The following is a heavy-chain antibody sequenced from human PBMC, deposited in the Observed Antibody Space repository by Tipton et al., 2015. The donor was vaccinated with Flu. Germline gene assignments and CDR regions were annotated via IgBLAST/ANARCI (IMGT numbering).Heavy chain of an antibody. CDR3: ARHQSNVMFPGDSFDY. V-gene: IGHV4-38-2*01. J-gene: IGHJ4*02. CDR2: IHRSGST. CDR1: GDYISSDYF. D-gene: IGHD3-10*02. Sequence: TLSLTCAVSGDYISSDYFWGWIRQPPGKGLEWIATIHRSGSTKYNPSLKSRVTILVDTSKNQFSLKLRSVTAADTAVYYCARHQSNVMFPGDSFDYWGQGTLVTVSS.